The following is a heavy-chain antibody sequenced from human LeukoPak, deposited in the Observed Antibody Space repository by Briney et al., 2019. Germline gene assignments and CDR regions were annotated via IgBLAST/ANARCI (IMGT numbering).Heavy chain of an antibody. CDR3: ARDRGYSSGKYYFDY. CDR2: ISAYNGNT. Sequence: ASVTVSCKASGYTFTSYGSSWVRQAPGQGLEWMGWISAYNGNTNYAQKLQGRVTMTTDASTSTAYMELRSLRSADAAVYYCARDRGYSSGKYYFDYWGQGTLVTVPS. CDR1: GYTFTSYG. J-gene: IGHJ4*02. D-gene: IGHD6-19*01. V-gene: IGHV1-18*04.